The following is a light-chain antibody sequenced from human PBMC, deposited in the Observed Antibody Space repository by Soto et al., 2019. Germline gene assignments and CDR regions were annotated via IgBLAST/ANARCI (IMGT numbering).Light chain of an antibody. J-gene: IGLJ2*01. Sequence: QSVLTQPASVSGSPGQSITISCTGTSSDVGNYNYISWYQQHPGKAPNLMIFDVSNRPSGVSDRFSGSKSGNTASLTISGLQADDEADYYCSSYSTSSPVVFGGGTKLTVL. V-gene: IGLV2-14*03. CDR1: SSDVGNYNY. CDR3: SSYSTSSPVV. CDR2: DVS.